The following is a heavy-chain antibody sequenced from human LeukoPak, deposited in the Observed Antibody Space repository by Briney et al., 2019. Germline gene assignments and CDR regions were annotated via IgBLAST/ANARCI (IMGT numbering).Heavy chain of an antibody. Sequence: GGSLRLSCAASGFTFSSYAMSWVRQAPGKGLEWVSAISGSGGSTYYADSVKGRFTISRDNSKNTPYLQMNSLRAEDTAVYYCAKDSSYDFWSGYYIWGQGTLVTVSS. V-gene: IGHV3-23*01. CDR3: AKDSSYDFWSGYYI. CDR1: GFTFSSYA. D-gene: IGHD3-3*01. J-gene: IGHJ4*02. CDR2: ISGSGGST.